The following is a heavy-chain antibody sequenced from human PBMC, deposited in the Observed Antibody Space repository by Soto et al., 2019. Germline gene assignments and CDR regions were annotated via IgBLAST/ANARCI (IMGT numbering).Heavy chain of an antibody. CDR1: GFTFSNAW. CDR2: IISKTDGGTT. D-gene: IGHD2-2*01. CDR3: AKPTLYCSSTSCYDY. J-gene: IGHJ4*02. V-gene: IGHV3-15*01. Sequence: PGGSLRLSCTASGFTFSNAWMSWVRQAPGKGLECVGRIISKTDGGTTDYAAPVKGRFTISRDNSKNTLYLQMNSLRAEDTAVYYCAKPTLYCSSTSCYDYWGQGTLVTVSS.